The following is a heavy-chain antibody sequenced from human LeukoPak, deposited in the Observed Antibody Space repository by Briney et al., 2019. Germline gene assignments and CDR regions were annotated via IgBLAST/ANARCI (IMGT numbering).Heavy chain of an antibody. D-gene: IGHD3-3*01. J-gene: IGHJ4*02. V-gene: IGHV4-38-2*01. CDR2: IYHSGST. Sequence: SETLSLTCAVSGYSISSGYYWGWIRPPPGKGLEWIGSIYHSGSTYYNPSLNSRVTISVDTSKNQFSLKLSSVTAADTAVYYCARGSPDDYDFWSGYPNEQYYFDYWGQGTLVTVSS. CDR3: ARGSPDDYDFWSGYPNEQYYFDY. CDR1: GYSISSGYY.